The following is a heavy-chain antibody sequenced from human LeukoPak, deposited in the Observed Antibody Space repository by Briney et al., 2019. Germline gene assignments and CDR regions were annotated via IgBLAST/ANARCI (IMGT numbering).Heavy chain of an antibody. D-gene: IGHD5-12*01. Sequence: PGGSLRLSCAASGFTFSSYAMHWVRQAPGKGLEWVAVISYDGSNKYYADSVKGRFTISRDNSKNTLYLQMNSLRAEDTAVYYCAKDGLAYSGYDYVYQYYGMDVWGQGTTVTVSS. CDR2: ISYDGSNK. CDR1: GFTFSSYA. V-gene: IGHV3-30-3*01. CDR3: AKDGLAYSGYDYVYQYYGMDV. J-gene: IGHJ6*02.